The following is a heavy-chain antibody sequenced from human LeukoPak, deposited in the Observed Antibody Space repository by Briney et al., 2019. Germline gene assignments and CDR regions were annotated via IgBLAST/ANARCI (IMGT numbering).Heavy chain of an antibody. Sequence: SETLSLTCSVAGTSISGYYWSWIRQPPGKGLEWIGNVHKSGSSNYNPSLESRVTVSADTSKNQFSLKLRSVTAADTAVYYCARDSRYDSGWFDDGMDVWGPGTTVTVSS. CDR1: GTSISGYY. V-gene: IGHV4-59*12. D-gene: IGHD6-13*01. CDR3: ARDSRYDSGWFDDGMDV. CDR2: VHKSGSS. J-gene: IGHJ6*02.